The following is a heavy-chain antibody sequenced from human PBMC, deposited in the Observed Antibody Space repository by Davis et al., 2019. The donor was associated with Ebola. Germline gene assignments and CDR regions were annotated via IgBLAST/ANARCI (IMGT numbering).Heavy chain of an antibody. CDR2: IYPGDSDT. CDR3: ANRHEN. Sequence: GESLKIPCKGSGYSFTSYWIGRVRQMPGKGVEWMGIIYPGDSDTRYSPSFQGQVTTSADKSITTAYLQWSSLKASDTAMYYCANRHENWGQGTLVTVSS. J-gene: IGHJ4*02. V-gene: IGHV5-51*01. CDR1: GYSFTSYW.